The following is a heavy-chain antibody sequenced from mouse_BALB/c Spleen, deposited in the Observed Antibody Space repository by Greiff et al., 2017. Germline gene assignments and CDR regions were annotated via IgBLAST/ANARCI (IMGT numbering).Heavy chain of an antibody. CDR1: GYTFTSYW. Sequence: VQLQQSGAELARPGASVKLSCKASGYTFTSYWMQWVKQRPGQGLEWIGAIYPGDGDTRYTQKFKGKATLTADKSSSTAYMQLSSLASEDSAVYYCARSRAMDYWGQGTSVTVSS. V-gene: IGHV1-87*01. CDR2: IYPGDGDT. J-gene: IGHJ4*01. CDR3: ARSRAMDY.